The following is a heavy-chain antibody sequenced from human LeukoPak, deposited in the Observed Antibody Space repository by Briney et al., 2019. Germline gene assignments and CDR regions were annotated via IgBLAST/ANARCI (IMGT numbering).Heavy chain of an antibody. V-gene: IGHV1-69*04. CDR3: ARDAYSGYDGHFDY. J-gene: IGHJ4*02. CDR2: IIPILGIA. CDR1: GGTFSSYA. D-gene: IGHD5-12*01. Sequence: SVKVSCKASGGTFSSYAISWVRQAPGQGLEWMGRIIPILGIANYAQKFQGRVTITADKSTSTAYMELSSLRSEDTAVYYCARDAYSGYDGHFDYWGQGTLVTVSS.